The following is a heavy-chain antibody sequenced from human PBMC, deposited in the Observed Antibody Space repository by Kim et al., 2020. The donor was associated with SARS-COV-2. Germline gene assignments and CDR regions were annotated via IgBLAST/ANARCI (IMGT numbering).Heavy chain of an antibody. CDR1: GYTFTSYA. V-gene: IGHV7-4-1*02. Sequence: ASVKVSCKASGYTFTSYAMNWVRQAPGQGLEWMGWINTNTGNPTYAQGFTGRFVFSLDTSVSTAYLQISSLKAEDTAVYYCANLDSSGYYAHPGDYWGQGTLVTVSS. D-gene: IGHD3-22*01. J-gene: IGHJ4*02. CDR2: INTNTGNP. CDR3: ANLDSSGYYAHPGDY.